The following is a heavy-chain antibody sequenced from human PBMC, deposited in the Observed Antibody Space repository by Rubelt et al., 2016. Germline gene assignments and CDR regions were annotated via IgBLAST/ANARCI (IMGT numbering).Heavy chain of an antibody. CDR1: GGSISSSSYY. CDR3: ARDEDYGGNRYFDY. D-gene: IGHD4-23*01. CDR2: IYYSGST. J-gene: IGHJ4*02. Sequence: QLQLQESGPGLVKPSETLSLTCTVSGGSISSSSYYWGWIRQPPGKGLEWIGSIYYSGSTNYNPSLKSRVTISVDTSKNQFSLKLSAVTAADTAVYYCARDEDYGGNRYFDYWGQGTLVTVSS. V-gene: IGHV4-39*07.